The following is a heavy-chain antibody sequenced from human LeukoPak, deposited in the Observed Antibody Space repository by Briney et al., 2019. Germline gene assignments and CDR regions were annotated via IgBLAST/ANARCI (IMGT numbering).Heavy chain of an antibody. J-gene: IGHJ4*02. CDR1: GFTFSNYN. V-gene: IGHV3-21*01. D-gene: IGHD5-18*01. Sequence: GGSLRLSCAASGFTFSNYNMNWVRQAPGKGLEWVSSISSSSSYIYYADSVKGRFTISRDNAKNSLYLQMNSLRAEDTAVYYCARDQSEDTAMDRYYFDYWGQGTLVTVSS. CDR3: ARDQSEDTAMDRYYFDY. CDR2: ISSSSSYI.